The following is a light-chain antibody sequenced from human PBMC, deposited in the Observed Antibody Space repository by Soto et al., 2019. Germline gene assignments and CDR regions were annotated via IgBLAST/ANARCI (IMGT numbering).Light chain of an antibody. CDR3: AVWDDSLSGVV. CDR2: NNN. V-gene: IGLV1-47*02. CDR1: SSNIGSNY. Sequence: QSVLTQPPSASGTPGQRVTISCSGSSSNIGSNYVYWYQQLPGMAPKVLIYNNNQRHSGVPDRFSGFKSGTSASLAISGLRSEDEADYSCAVWDDSLSGVVFGGGTKLTVL. J-gene: IGLJ2*01.